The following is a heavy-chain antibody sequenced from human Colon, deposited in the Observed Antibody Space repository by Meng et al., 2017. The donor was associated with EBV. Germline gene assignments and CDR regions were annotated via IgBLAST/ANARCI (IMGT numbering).Heavy chain of an antibody. D-gene: IGHD5-18*01. V-gene: IGHV4-34*01. CDR1: GGSFRDYY. CDR2: IDHRGNT. J-gene: IGHJ4*02. CDR3: ARGGYYSFDY. Sequence: VQLQQGGAGLLKPSVTLSRSCAVYGGSFRDYYWTWIRHPPGKGLEWIGEIDHRGNTKYNPSLKSRVTISLDMSKKQFSLKVSSVTAADSAVYYCARGGYYSFDYWGQRTLVTVSS.